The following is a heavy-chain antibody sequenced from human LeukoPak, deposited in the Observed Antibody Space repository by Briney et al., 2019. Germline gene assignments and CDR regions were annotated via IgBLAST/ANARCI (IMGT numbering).Heavy chain of an antibody. Sequence: ASVKVSCKASGGTFSSYAISWVRQAPGQGLEWMGGIIPIFGTANYAQKFQGRVTITADESTSTAYMELSSLRSEDTAVYYCARGATRISGYYYYYYMDVWGKGTTVTVSS. D-gene: IGHD2-15*01. CDR2: IIPIFGTA. V-gene: IGHV1-69*13. CDR1: GGTFSSYA. J-gene: IGHJ6*03. CDR3: ARGATRISGYYYYYYMDV.